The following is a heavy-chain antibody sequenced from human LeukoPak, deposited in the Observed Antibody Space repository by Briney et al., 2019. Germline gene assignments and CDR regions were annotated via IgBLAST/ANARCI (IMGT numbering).Heavy chain of an antibody. Sequence: GASVKVSCKASGYTFTSYGISWVRQAPGQGLEWMGWISAYNGNTNYAQKFQGRVTMTRNTSISTAYMELSSLRSEDTAVYYCARGASNDAFDIWGQGTMVTVSS. CDR2: ISAYNGNT. CDR3: ARGASNDAFDI. CDR1: GYTFTSYG. J-gene: IGHJ3*02. V-gene: IGHV1-18*01.